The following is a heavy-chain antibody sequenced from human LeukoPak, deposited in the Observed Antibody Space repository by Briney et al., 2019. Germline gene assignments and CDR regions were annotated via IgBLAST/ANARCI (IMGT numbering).Heavy chain of an antibody. CDR3: ARVRVVPAAMYFYYYYYMDV. J-gene: IGHJ6*03. D-gene: IGHD2-2*01. CDR1: GYTFTSYD. Sequence: EASVKVSCKASGYTFTSYDINWVRQATGQGLEWMGWMNPNSGNTGYAQKFQGRVTITRNTSISTAYMELSSLRSEDTAVYYCARVRVVPAAMYFYYYYYMDVWGKGTTVTVSS. V-gene: IGHV1-8*03. CDR2: MNPNSGNT.